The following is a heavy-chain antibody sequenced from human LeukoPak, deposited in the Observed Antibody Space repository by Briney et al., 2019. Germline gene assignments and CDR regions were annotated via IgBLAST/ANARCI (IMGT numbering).Heavy chain of an antibody. CDR2: ISAYNGNT. CDR3: ARAGTYGSGSYYNRYYYYYMDV. Sequence: ASVKVSCKASGYTFTSYGISWVRQAPGQGLEWMGWISAYNGNTNYAQKFQGRVTMTRDTSISTAYMELSRLRSDDTAVYYCARAGTYGSGSYYNRYYYYYMDVWGKGTTVTVSS. CDR1: GYTFTSYG. V-gene: IGHV1-18*01. D-gene: IGHD3-10*01. J-gene: IGHJ6*03.